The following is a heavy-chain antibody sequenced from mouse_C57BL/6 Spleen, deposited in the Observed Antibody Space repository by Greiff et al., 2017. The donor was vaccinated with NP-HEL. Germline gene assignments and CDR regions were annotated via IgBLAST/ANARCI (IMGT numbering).Heavy chain of an antibody. Sequence: VHVKQSGAELVRPGASVKLSCTASGFNIKDYYMHWVKQRPEQGLEWIGRIDPEDGDTEYAPKFQGKATMTADTSSNTAYLQLSSLTSEDTAVYYCTTRGPRLYFDYWGQGTTLTVSS. J-gene: IGHJ2*01. D-gene: IGHD6-1*01. V-gene: IGHV14-1*01. CDR2: IDPEDGDT. CDR1: GFNIKDYY. CDR3: TTRGPRLYFDY.